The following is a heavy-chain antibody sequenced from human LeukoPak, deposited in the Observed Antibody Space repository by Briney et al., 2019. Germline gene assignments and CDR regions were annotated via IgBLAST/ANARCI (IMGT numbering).Heavy chain of an antibody. D-gene: IGHD6-13*01. CDR2: ISAYNGNT. V-gene: IGHV1-18*01. CDR1: GYTFTNYG. Sequence: ASVKVSCKASGYTFTNYGISWVRQAPGQGLEWMGWISAYNGNTNYAQKLQGRVTMTTDTSTSTAYMELRSLRSDDTAVYYCARKGYSSSWSVFDYWGQGTLVTVSS. J-gene: IGHJ4*02. CDR3: ARKGYSSSWSVFDY.